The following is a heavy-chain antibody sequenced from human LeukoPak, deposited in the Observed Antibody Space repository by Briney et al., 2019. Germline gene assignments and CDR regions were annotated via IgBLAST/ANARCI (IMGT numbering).Heavy chain of an antibody. Sequence: GGSLRLSCAASGFTFSTYSMNWVRQAPGKGLEWLSYIRSSSSTIYYADSVKGRFTISRDNAKDSLYLQMNSLRDEDTAVYYCARVTASSGFHWGQGTLVTVPP. CDR1: GFTFSTYS. V-gene: IGHV3-48*02. CDR3: ARVTASSGFH. CDR2: IRSSSSTI. D-gene: IGHD3-22*01. J-gene: IGHJ4*02.